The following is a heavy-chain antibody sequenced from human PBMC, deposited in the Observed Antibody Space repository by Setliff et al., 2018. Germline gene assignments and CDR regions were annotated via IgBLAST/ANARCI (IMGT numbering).Heavy chain of an antibody. CDR2: MNPNSGNT. CDR3: ATYCSGGSCYSFLYNYYYYGMDV. D-gene: IGHD2-15*01. J-gene: IGHJ6*02. Sequence: GASVKVSCKASGYTFTSYDINWARQATGQGLEWMGWMNPNSGNTGYAQKFQGRVTMTRNTSISTAYMELSSLRSEDTAVYYCATYCSGGSCYSFLYNYYYYGMDVWGQGTTVTVSS. V-gene: IGHV1-8*02. CDR1: GYTFTSYD.